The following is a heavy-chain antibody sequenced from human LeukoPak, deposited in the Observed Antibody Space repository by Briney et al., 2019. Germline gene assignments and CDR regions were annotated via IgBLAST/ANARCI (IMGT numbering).Heavy chain of an antibody. Sequence: GGSLRLSCAASGFTFSSYAMHWVRQAPGKGLEWVAVISYDGSNHYYADSVKGRFTISRDNSKNTLYLQMNSLRAEDTAVYYCAKEECYYDSSGYYDYWGQGTLVTVSS. CDR3: AKEECYYDSSGYYDY. CDR2: ISYDGSNH. D-gene: IGHD3-22*01. J-gene: IGHJ4*02. CDR1: GFTFSSYA. V-gene: IGHV3-30*04.